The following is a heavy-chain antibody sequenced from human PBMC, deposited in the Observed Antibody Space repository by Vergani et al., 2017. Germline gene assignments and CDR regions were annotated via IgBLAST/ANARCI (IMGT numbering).Heavy chain of an antibody. J-gene: IGHJ4*02. CDR1: GGSISSHY. D-gene: IGHD1-26*01. CDR3: ARGKWELLVPSY. Sequence: VQLLESGPGLVKPSETLSLTCTVSGGSISSHYWSWIRQPPGKGLEWIGYIYYSGSTNYNPSLKSRVTISVDTSKNQFSLKLSSVTAADTAVDYCARGKWELLVPSYWGQGTLVTVSS. CDR2: IYYSGST. V-gene: IGHV4-59*11.